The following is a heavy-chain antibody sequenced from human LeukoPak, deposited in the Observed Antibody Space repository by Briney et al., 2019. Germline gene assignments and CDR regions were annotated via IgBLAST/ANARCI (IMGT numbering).Heavy chain of an antibody. CDR3: ARVTRSITIYLTYYFDY. CDR2: IYYSGST. V-gene: IGHV4-39*07. D-gene: IGHD3-3*01. J-gene: IGHJ4*02. CDR1: GGSISSSSYY. Sequence: PSETLSLTCTVSGGSISSSSYYWGWIRQPPGKGLEWIGSIYYSGSTYYNPSLKSRVTISVDTSKNQFSLKLSSVTAADTAVYYCARVTRSITIYLTYYFDYWGQGTLVTVSS.